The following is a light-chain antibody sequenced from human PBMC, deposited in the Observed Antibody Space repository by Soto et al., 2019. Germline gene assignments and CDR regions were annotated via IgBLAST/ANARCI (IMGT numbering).Light chain of an antibody. J-gene: IGLJ3*02. CDR1: NSNIGSHV. CDR3: AAWDGSLQSWV. Sequence: QSVLTQPPSASEAPGQRVTISCSGSNSNIGSHVVNWYQQVPGTAPKLLIYTNNQRPSGVPDRFSDSKSGTSASLAISGLQSEDEADYYCAAWDGSLQSWVFGGGTKLTVL. CDR2: TNN. V-gene: IGLV1-44*01.